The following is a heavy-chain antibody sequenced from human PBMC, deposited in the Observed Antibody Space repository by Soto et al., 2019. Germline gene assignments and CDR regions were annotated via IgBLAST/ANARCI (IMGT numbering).Heavy chain of an antibody. Sequence: SETLSLTCSASGVSMNNYYVSWIRQYPGKGLEHIGYMHFSGGANYSPSLKSRVTISVDTSNNQFSLKLFSLTAAHTATYYCAKSGHTFDRVVWGREILVTVSS. CDR3: AKSGHTFDRVV. CDR1: GVSMNNYY. J-gene: IGHJ4*01. D-gene: IGHD3-9*01. CDR2: MHFSGGA. V-gene: IGHV4-4*09.